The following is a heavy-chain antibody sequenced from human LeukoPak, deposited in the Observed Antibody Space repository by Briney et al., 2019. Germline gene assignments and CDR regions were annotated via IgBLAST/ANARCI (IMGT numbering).Heavy chain of an antibody. CDR2: IYYSGST. D-gene: IGHD7-27*01. J-gene: IGHJ4*02. CDR3: ARETPGAGHFDY. Sequence: SQTLSLTCTVPGGSISSGDYYWSWIRQPPGKGLEWIGYIYYSGSTYYNPSLKSRVTISVDTSKNQFSLKLSSVTAADTAVYYCARETPGAGHFDYWAQGSLVTVSS. CDR1: GGSISSGDYY. V-gene: IGHV4-30-4*01.